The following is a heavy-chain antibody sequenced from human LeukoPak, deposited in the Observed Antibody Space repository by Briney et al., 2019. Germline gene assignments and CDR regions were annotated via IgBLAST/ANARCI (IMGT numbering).Heavy chain of an antibody. V-gene: IGHV3-7*04. CDR3: ARADMAGTVDY. Sequence: GGSLRLSCAASGFTFSSYWMSWVRQAPGKGLEWVANINQDGNEKYYVDSVKGRFTISRDNAKNSLFLQMNSLRAEDTAVYYCARADMAGTVDYWGQGTLVTVPS. CDR1: GFTFSSYW. J-gene: IGHJ4*02. D-gene: IGHD6-19*01. CDR2: INQDGNEK.